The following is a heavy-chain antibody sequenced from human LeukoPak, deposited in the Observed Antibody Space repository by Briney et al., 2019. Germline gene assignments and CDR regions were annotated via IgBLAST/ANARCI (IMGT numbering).Heavy chain of an antibody. V-gene: IGHV1-18*01. D-gene: IGHD3-10*01. Sequence: ASVKVSCKASGYTFTSYGISWVRQAPGQGLEWMGWISAYNGNTNYAQKLQGRVTMTTDTSTSTAYMELRSLRSDDTAVYYCARAMVRVYYYYYGMDVWGQGTTVTVSS. CDR3: ARAMVRVYYYYYGMDV. CDR1: GYTFTSYG. J-gene: IGHJ6*02. CDR2: ISAYNGNT.